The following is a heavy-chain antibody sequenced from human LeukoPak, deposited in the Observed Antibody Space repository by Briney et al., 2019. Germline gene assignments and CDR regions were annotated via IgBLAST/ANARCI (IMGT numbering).Heavy chain of an antibody. CDR1: GFTFSSYE. CDR2: ISSSGSTI. Sequence: GGSLRLSWAAAGFTFSSYEMNWVRQAPGKGLEWVSYISSSGSTIYYADSVKGRFTISRDNAKNSLYLQMNSLRAEDTAVYYCAELGITMIGGVWGKGTTVTIS. J-gene: IGHJ6*03. D-gene: IGHD3-10*02. CDR3: AELGITMIGGV. V-gene: IGHV3-48*03.